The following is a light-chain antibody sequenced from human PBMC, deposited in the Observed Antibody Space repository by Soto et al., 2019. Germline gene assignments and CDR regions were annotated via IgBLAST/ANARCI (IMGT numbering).Light chain of an antibody. V-gene: IGLV2-14*01. CDR2: DVS. Sequence: QSVLTQPASVSGSPGQSITISCTGPRSDVGGYNYVSWYQQHPGKAPKLMIYDVSNRPSGVSNRFSGSKSGNTASLTISGLQAEDEADYYCSSDTSSSTVVFGGGTKLTVL. CDR1: RSDVGGYNY. CDR3: SSDTSSSTVV. J-gene: IGLJ2*01.